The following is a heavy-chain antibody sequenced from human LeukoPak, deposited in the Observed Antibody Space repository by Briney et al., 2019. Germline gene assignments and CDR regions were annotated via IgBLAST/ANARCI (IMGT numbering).Heavy chain of an antibody. D-gene: IGHD2-2*01. CDR2: IYYSGST. Sequence: PSETLSLTCTVSGGSISSGGYYWSWIRQHPGKGLEWIGYIYYSGSTYYNPSLKSRVTISVDTSKNQFSLKLSSVTAADTAVYYCARDRVVVVPAALGETITIRYGMDVWGQGTTVTVSS. CDR1: GGSISSGGYY. CDR3: ARDRVVVVPAALGETITIRYGMDV. V-gene: IGHV4-31*03. J-gene: IGHJ6*02.